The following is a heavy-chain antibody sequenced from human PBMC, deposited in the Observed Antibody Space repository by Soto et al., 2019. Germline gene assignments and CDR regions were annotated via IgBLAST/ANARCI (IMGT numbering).Heavy chain of an antibody. Sequence: SGGSLRLSCAASGFTFDDYGMSWVRQALGKGLEWVSGINWNGGSTGYADSVKGRFTISRDNAKNSLYLQMNSLRAEDTALYHCARDLGYWSGGSCYENWFDPWGKGTLVTVAS. CDR1: GFTFDDYG. CDR2: INWNGGST. V-gene: IGHV3-20*01. J-gene: IGHJ5*02. D-gene: IGHD2-15*01. CDR3: ARDLGYWSGGSCYENWFDP.